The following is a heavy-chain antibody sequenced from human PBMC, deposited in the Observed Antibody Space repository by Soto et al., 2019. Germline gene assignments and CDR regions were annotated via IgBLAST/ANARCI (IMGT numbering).Heavy chain of an antibody. CDR1: GGTFSSYT. V-gene: IGHV1-69*02. CDR2: IIPILGIA. CDR3: ARALSRSTYYDGSGSDY. J-gene: IGHJ4*02. D-gene: IGHD3-10*01. Sequence: QVQLVQSGAEVKKPGSSVKVSCKASGGTFSSYTISWVRQAPGQGLEWMGRIIPILGIANYAQKFQGRVTITADKSTSTAYMELSSLRSEDTAVYYCARALSRSTYYDGSGSDYWGQGTLVTVSS.